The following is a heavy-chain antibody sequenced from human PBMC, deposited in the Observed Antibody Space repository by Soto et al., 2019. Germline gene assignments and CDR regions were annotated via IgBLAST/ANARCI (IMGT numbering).Heavy chain of an antibody. CDR1: GFTFDSYG. CDR3: AKHYGGTPGRYFNV. Sequence: SLRLSCAASGFTFDSYGMSWVRQAPGKGLEWVSIITDSGASAYYADSVKGRFTISRDNSKNTLFLQMNSLRANDTAIYYCAKHYGGTPGRYFNVWGQGTPVTVSS. CDR2: ITDSGASA. J-gene: IGHJ4*02. V-gene: IGHV3-23*01. D-gene: IGHD2-15*01.